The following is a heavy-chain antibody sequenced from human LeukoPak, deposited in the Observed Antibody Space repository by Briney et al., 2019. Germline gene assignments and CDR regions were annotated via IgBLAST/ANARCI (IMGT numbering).Heavy chain of an antibody. CDR1: GGSISSNY. D-gene: IGHD3-3*01. V-gene: IGHV4-59*01. Sequence: KPSETLSLTCTISGGSISSNYWSWIRQPPGKGLEWIGYIYYSGSTNYNPSLKSRVTISVDTSKNQFSLKLSSVTAADTAVYYCARDRADDFGFDYWGQGTLVTVSS. J-gene: IGHJ4*02. CDR3: ARDRADDFGFDY. CDR2: IYYSGST.